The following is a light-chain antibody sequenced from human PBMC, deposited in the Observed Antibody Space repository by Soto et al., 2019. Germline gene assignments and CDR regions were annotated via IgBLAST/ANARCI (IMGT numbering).Light chain of an antibody. CDR3: QQYHNLPHSFT. J-gene: IGKJ3*01. V-gene: IGKV1-33*01. CDR2: DES. CDR1: QDISNY. Sequence: DIQMTQSPSSLSASVGARVTITCQASQDISNYLNWYQQQPGKAPKLLIYDESNLETGVPSTFSESGSGTYFTLTISSLQSEDIATYYCQQYHNLPHSFTFGPGTKVDIK.